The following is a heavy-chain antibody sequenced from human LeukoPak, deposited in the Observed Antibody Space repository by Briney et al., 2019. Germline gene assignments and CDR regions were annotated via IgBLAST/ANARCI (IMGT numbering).Heavy chain of an antibody. CDR2: ITYSGGST. CDR1: GFTFSSSG. V-gene: IGHV3-23*01. CDR3: ARAPGYGAAYYFDY. D-gene: IGHD1-1*01. J-gene: IGHJ4*02. Sequence: GGSLRLSCAASGFTFSSSGMSWVRQAPGKGLEWVSSITYSGGSTYYADSVKGRFTISRDNSKNTLYLQMNSLRAEDTAVYYCARAPGYGAAYYFDYWGQGTLVTVSS.